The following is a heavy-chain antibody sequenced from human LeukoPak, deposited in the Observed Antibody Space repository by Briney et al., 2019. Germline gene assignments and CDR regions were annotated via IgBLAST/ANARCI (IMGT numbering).Heavy chain of an antibody. CDR3: ARDLVGATVDY. V-gene: IGHV3-21*01. J-gene: IGHJ4*02. D-gene: IGHD1-26*01. CDR1: GFTFSSYS. Sequence: GGSLRLSCAASGFTFSSYSMNWVRQAPGKGLEWVSSISSSSSYIYYADSVKGRFTISRDNAKNSLYLQINSLRAEDTAVYYCARDLVGATVDYWGQGTLVTVSS. CDR2: ISSSSSYI.